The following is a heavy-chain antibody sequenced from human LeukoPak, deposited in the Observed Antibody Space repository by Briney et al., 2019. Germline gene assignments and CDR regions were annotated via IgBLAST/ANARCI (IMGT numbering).Heavy chain of an antibody. CDR2: ISYGGIT. D-gene: IGHD5-12*01. CDR1: GDSISSGGYR. J-gene: IGHJ4*02. Sequence: SETLSLTCAVSGDSISSGGYRWSWIRQHPGKGPEWIGYISYGGITYYNPSLKSRVAISADTPKNQFSLKLSSTTAADTAVYYCARAPVATPSEFDYWGQGTLVTVSS. V-gene: IGHV4-31*11. CDR3: ARAPVATPSEFDY.